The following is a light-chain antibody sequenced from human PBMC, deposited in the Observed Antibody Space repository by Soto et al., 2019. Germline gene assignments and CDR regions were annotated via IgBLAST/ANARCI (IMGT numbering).Light chain of an antibody. J-gene: IGKJ3*01. CDR1: QSISSY. V-gene: IGKV1-39*01. CDR2: AAS. CDR3: QQSYSTPPFP. Sequence: DIQMTQSPASLSASVGDRVTITCRASQSISSYLNWYQQKPGKAPKLLIYAASSLQSGVPSRFSGSGSGTDFTLTISSLQPEYFATYYCQQSYSTPPFPFGPGTKVDIK.